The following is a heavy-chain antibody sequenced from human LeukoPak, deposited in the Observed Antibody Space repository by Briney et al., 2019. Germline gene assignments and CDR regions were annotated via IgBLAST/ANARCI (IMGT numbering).Heavy chain of an antibody. CDR1: GGSFSGYY. CDR3: ARLVAWFDP. CDR2: INHSGST. D-gene: IGHD2-2*01. V-gene: IGHV4-34*01. J-gene: IGHJ5*02. Sequence: AETLSLTCAVYGGSFSGYYWSWIRQPPGKGLEWIGEINHSGSTNYNPSLKSRVTISVDTSKNQFSLKLSSVTAADTAVYYCARLVAWFDPWGQGTLVTVSS.